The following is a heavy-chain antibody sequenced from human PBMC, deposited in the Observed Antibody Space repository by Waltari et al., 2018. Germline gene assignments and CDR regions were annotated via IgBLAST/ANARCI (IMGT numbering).Heavy chain of an antibody. D-gene: IGHD6-13*01. CDR2: FDPEDGET. CDR3: ATKEQQPPRGYYYYYGMDV. CDR1: GYTLTELS. Sequence: QVQLVQSGAEVKKPGASVKVSCKVSGYTLTELSMHWVRQAPGKGLEWMGGFDPEDGETIYAQKCQGRVTMTEDTSTDTAYMELSSLRSEDTAVYYCATKEQQPPRGYYYYYGMDVWGQGTTVTVSS. V-gene: IGHV1-24*01. J-gene: IGHJ6*02.